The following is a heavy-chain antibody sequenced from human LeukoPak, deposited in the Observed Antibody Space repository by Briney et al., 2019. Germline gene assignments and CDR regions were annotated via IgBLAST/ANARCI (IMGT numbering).Heavy chain of an antibody. CDR2: MYADGST. Sequence: GGSLRLSCAASGLTVGINYMSWVRQAPGKGLEWVSFMYADGSTDYADSVKGRFTISRDNAKNTLYLQMNSLRAEDTAVYYCARPGSFSYGPWFDPWGQGTLVTVSS. CDR1: GLTVGINY. V-gene: IGHV3-53*01. J-gene: IGHJ5*02. CDR3: ARPGSFSYGPWFDP. D-gene: IGHD3-16*01.